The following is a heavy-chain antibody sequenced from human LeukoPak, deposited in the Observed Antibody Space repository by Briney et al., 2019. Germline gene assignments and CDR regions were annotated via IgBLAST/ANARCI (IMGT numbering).Heavy chain of an antibody. J-gene: IGHJ2*01. CDR2: ISAYNGNT. V-gene: IGHV1-18*01. Sequence: ASVKVSYKASGYTFTSYGISWVRQAPGQGLEWMGWISAYNGNTNYAQKLQGRVTMTTDTSTSTAYMELRSLRSDDTAVYYCARLVQMATISWYFDLWGRGTLVTVSS. CDR1: GYTFTSYG. D-gene: IGHD5-24*01. CDR3: ARLVQMATISWYFDL.